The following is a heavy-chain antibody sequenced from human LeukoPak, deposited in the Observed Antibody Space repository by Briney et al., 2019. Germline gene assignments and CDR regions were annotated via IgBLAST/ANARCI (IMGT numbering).Heavy chain of an antibody. Sequence: PGGSLRLSCAASGFTFSSYSMNWVRQAPGKGLEWVSSISSSSYIYYADSVKGRFTISRDNAKNSLYLQMNSLRAEDTAVYYCASLTIFGVARRSFVDVWGKGTTVTVSS. D-gene: IGHD3-3*01. CDR3: ASLTIFGVARRSFVDV. J-gene: IGHJ6*04. V-gene: IGHV3-21*01. CDR2: ISSSSYI. CDR1: GFTFSSYS.